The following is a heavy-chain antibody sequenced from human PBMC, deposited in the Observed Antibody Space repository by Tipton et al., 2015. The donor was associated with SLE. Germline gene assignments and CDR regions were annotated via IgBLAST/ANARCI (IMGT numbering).Heavy chain of an antibody. V-gene: IGHV4-38-2*01. D-gene: IGHD3-3*01. CDR2: IYHSGST. CDR1: GYSISSGYY. CDR3: ARHAPLPDYDFWSGSLGWYFDL. J-gene: IGHJ2*01. Sequence: TLSLTCAVSGYSISSGYYWGWIRPPPGKGLEWFGSIYHSGSTYYNPSLKSRVTISVDTSKNQFSLKLSSVTAADTAVYYCARHAPLPDYDFWSGSLGWYFDLWGRGTLVTVSS.